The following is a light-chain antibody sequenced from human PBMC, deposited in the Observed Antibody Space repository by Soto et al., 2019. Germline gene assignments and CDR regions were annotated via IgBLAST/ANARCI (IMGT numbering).Light chain of an antibody. V-gene: IGLV1-44*01. CDR1: SSNIGSNT. J-gene: IGLJ2*01. CDR3: AAWDDSLNGVV. Sequence: QSVLTQPPSGSGSPGQRVTISCSGSSSNIGSNTVNWYQQLPGTAPKLLIYSNNQRPSGVPDRFSGSKSGTSASLAISGLQSEDEADYYCAAWDDSLNGVVFGGGTKLPS. CDR2: SNN.